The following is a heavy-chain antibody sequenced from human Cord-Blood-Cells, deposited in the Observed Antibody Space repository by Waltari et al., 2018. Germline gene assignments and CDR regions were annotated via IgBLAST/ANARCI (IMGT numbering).Heavy chain of an antibody. V-gene: IGHV3-53*02. Sequence: EVQLVETGGGLIQPGGSLRLSCAASGFTVSSNYMSCVRQAPGKGLEWVSVIYSGGSTYYADSVKGRFTISRDNSKNTLYLQMNSLRAEDTAVYYCARCTGAIYWYFDLWGRGTLVTVSS. CDR3: ARCTGAIYWYFDL. CDR2: IYSGGST. J-gene: IGHJ2*01. D-gene: IGHD7-27*01. CDR1: GFTVSSNY.